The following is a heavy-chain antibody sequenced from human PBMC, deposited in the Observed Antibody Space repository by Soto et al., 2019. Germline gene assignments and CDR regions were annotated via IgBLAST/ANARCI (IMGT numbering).Heavy chain of an antibody. J-gene: IGHJ4*02. CDR1: GFTFSSYG. V-gene: IGHV3-30*18. Sequence: LRLSCAASGFTFSSYGMHWVRQAPGKGLEWVAVISYDGSNKYYADSVKGRFTISRDNSKNTLYLQMNSLRAEDTAVYYCAKGVVGATTELDYWGQGTLVTVSS. CDR2: ISYDGSNK. D-gene: IGHD1-26*01. CDR3: AKGVVGATTELDY.